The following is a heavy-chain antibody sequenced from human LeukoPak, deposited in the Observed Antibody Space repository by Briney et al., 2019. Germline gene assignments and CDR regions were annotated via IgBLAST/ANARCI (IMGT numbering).Heavy chain of an antibody. Sequence: PGGSLRLSCAASGFTFSSHVMHWVRQAPDKGLEWVAVTSYDGSNKRYADSVKGRFTISRDNSKNTLYLQMNSLRAEDTAVYYCARDFPTGYSSSFDYWGQGTLVTVSS. CDR3: ARDFPTGYSSSFDY. V-gene: IGHV3-30-3*01. CDR2: TSYDGSNK. J-gene: IGHJ4*02. D-gene: IGHD6-13*01. CDR1: GFTFSSHV.